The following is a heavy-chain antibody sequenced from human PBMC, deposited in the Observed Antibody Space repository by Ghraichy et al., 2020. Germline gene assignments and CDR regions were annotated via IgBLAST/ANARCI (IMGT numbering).Heavy chain of an antibody. CDR2: ISSSSSYI. V-gene: IGHV3-21*01. D-gene: IGHD7-27*01. CDR3: GPNWGTLRIFDY. CDR1: GFTFSSYS. J-gene: IGHJ4*02. Sequence: GGSLRLSCAASGFTFSSYSMNWVRQAPGKGLEWVSSISSSSSYIYYADSVKGRFTISRDNAKNSLYLQMNSLRAEDTAVYYCGPNWGTLRIFDYWGQGTLVTVSS.